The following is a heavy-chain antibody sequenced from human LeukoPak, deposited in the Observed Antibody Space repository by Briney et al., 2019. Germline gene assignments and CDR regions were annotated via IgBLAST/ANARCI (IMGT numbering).Heavy chain of an antibody. CDR2: ISATGGTI. CDR1: GFTFSSNG. D-gene: IGHD6-19*01. V-gene: IGHV3-23*01. CDR3: AKVPRQQLVHKYSSGWYNDY. J-gene: IGHJ4*02. Sequence: GGSLRLSCAASGFTFSSNGMNWVRQAPGKGLEWVSYISATGGTIYYADSVKGRFTISRDNSKNTLYLQMNSLRAEDTAVYYCAKVPRQQLVHKYSSGWYNDYWGQGTLVTVSS.